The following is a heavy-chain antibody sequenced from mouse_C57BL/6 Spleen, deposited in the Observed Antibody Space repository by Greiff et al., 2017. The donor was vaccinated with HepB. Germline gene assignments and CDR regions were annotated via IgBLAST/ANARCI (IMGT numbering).Heavy chain of an antibody. CDR3: ASQDSSGTYYFDY. CDR1: GYTFTSYW. J-gene: IGHJ2*01. Sequence: QVHVKQPGAELVKPGASVKLSCKASGYTFTSYWMHWVKQRPGRGLEWIGRIDPNSGGTKYNEKFKSKATLTVDKPSSTAYMQLSSLTSEDSAVYYCASQDSSGTYYFDYWGQGTTLTVSS. D-gene: IGHD3-2*02. CDR2: IDPNSGGT. V-gene: IGHV1-72*01.